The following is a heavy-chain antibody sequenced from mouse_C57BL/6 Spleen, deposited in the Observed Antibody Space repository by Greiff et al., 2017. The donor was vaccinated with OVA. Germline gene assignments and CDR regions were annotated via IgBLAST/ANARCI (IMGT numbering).Heavy chain of an antibody. CDR2: INPGSGGT. CDR3: GRRTVVATAY. Sequence: QVQLQQSGAELVRPGTSVKVSCKASGYAFTNYLIEWVKQRPGQGLEWIGVINPGSGGTNYNEKFKGKATLTADKSSSTAYMQLSSLTSEDSAVYFCGRRTVVATAYWGQGTTLTVSS. CDR1: GYAFTNYL. V-gene: IGHV1-54*01. J-gene: IGHJ2*01. D-gene: IGHD1-1*01.